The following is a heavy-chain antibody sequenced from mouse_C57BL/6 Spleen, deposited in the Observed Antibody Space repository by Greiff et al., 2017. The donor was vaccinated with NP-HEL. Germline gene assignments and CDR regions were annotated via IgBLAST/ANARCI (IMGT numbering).Heavy chain of an antibody. J-gene: IGHJ4*01. CDR1: GYTFTSYW. D-gene: IGHD3-2*02. CDR3: ARWLDSSGYDAMDY. Sequence: QVQLQQPGAELVMPGASVKLSCKASGYTFTSYWMHWVKQRPGQGLEWIGEIDPSDSYTNYNQKFKGKSTLTVDKSSSTAYMQLSSLTSEDSAVYYCARWLDSSGYDAMDYWGQGTSVTVSS. V-gene: IGHV1-69*01. CDR2: IDPSDSYT.